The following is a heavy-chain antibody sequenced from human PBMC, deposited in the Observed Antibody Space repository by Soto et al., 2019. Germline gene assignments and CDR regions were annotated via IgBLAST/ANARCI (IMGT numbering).Heavy chain of an antibody. J-gene: IGHJ2*01. D-gene: IGHD5-12*01. CDR1: GGTFRNHG. V-gene: IGHV1-69*01. Sequence: QVQLVQSGAEVKKPGSSVKVSCKASGGTFRNHGIRWLRQAPGQGLEWIGGFTPKFGTANYAPKFQGRVSIIADESTNTASVALSHLIPEDTAVYFCARGVVSGFEFWYFDLWGRCTLITVSS. CDR2: FTPKFGTA. CDR3: ARGVVSGFEFWYFDL.